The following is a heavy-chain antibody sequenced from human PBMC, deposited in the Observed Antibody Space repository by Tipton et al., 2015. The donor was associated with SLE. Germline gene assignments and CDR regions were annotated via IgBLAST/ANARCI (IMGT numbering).Heavy chain of an antibody. V-gene: IGHV4-61*05. CDR3: ASRIAARSWFDP. CDR2: IYYSGST. CDR1: GGSISSSSYY. J-gene: IGHJ5*02. Sequence: TLSLTCIVSGGSISSSSYYWGWIRQPPGKGLEWIGYIYYSGSTNYNPSLKSRVTISVDTSKNQFSLKLSSVTAADTAVYYCASRIAARSWFDPWGQGTLVTVSS. D-gene: IGHD6-6*01.